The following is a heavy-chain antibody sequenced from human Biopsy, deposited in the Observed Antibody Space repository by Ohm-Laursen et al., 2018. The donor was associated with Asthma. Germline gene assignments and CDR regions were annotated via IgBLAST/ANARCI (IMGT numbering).Heavy chain of an antibody. V-gene: IGHV1-3*01. CDR2: INAGNGNT. D-gene: IGHD2-21*01. CDR1: GYTFISYA. Sequence: VASVKVSCKASGYTFISYAIHWVRQAPGQRLEWMGWINAGNGNTKYSQKFQGRVTITRDTSTSTAYMELSSLRSEDTAVYYCARGGGAHFQHWGQGTLVTVSS. CDR3: ARGGGAHFQH. J-gene: IGHJ1*01.